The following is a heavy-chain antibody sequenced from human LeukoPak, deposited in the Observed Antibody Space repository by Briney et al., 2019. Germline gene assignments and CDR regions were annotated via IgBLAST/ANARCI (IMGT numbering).Heavy chain of an antibody. Sequence: PSETLSLTCSVSGGSIHYWSWIRQPPGQGLEWIGYIYNSGSTNYNPSLKSRVTISVDTSKNQFSLKLSSVTAADTAVYYCARITFVVEGYGMDVWGQGTTVTVSS. J-gene: IGHJ6*02. CDR2: IYNSGST. V-gene: IGHV4-59*08. CDR3: ARITFVVEGYGMDV. CDR1: GGSIHY. D-gene: IGHD2-21*01.